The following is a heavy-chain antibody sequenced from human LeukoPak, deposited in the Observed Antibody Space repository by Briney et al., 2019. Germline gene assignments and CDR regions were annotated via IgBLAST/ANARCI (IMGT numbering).Heavy chain of an antibody. CDR2: INAGNGNT. J-gene: IGHJ4*02. V-gene: IGHV1-3*01. CDR1: GYTFTNYA. Sequence: ASVKVSCKASGYTFTNYAIHWMRQAPGQRLEWMGWINAGNGNTKYSQRFQGRVTMTRDTFASTAYMELSSLRSEDTAVYYCARDWGYCSSTSCYTGDLHFDYWGQGTLVTVSS. D-gene: IGHD2-2*02. CDR3: ARDWGYCSSTSCYTGDLHFDY.